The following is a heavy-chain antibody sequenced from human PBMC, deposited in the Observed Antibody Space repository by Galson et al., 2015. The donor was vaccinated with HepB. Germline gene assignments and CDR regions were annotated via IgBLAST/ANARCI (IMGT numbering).Heavy chain of an antibody. V-gene: IGHV3-30*18. CDR3: AKDRWDTALRGPFDY. CDR2: ISYDGSNR. CDR1: GFTFSNYG. Sequence: SLRLSCAASGFTFSNYGMHWVRQAPGKGLEWVAVISYDGSNRYYADSVKGRFTISRDNSKNTLYLQMNSLRAEDTAVYYCAKDRWDTALRGPFDYWGQGTLVTVSS. J-gene: IGHJ4*02. D-gene: IGHD5-18*01.